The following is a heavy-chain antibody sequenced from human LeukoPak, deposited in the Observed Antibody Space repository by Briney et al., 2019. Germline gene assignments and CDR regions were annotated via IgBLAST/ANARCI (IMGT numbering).Heavy chain of an antibody. Sequence: GGSLRLSCAASGFTFSSYGMHWVRQAPGKGLEWVAVISYDGSNKYYADSVKGRFTISRDNSKNTLYLQMNSLRTEDTAVYYCAKAKLYGCNSYYFDYWGQGTLVTVSS. CDR3: AKAKLYGCNSYYFDY. J-gene: IGHJ4*02. V-gene: IGHV3-30*18. D-gene: IGHD4-23*01. CDR1: GFTFSSYG. CDR2: ISYDGSNK.